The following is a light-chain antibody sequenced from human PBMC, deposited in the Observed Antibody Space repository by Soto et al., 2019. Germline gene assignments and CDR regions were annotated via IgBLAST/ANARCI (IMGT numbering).Light chain of an antibody. CDR3: QSYDATNQV. CDR2: EDN. Sequence: NFMLTQPHSVSESPGKTXIXSCTRSSGSIASNYVQWYQQRPGSSPTTVIYEDNQRPSGVPDRFSGSIDSSSNSASLTISGLETEDEADYYCQSYDATNQVFGGGTKLTVL. V-gene: IGLV6-57*01. CDR1: SGSIASNY. J-gene: IGLJ3*02.